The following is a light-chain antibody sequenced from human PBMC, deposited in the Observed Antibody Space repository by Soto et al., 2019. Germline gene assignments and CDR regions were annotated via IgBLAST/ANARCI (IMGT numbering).Light chain of an antibody. CDR1: SSDVGSYNL. V-gene: IGLV2-23*01. CDR3: CSYAGSSTYYV. CDR2: EGS. Sequence: QSALTQPASVSGSPGQSITISCTGTSSDVGSYNLVSWYQQYPGKAPKLMIYEGSKRPSGVSNRFSGSKSGITASLTISGLQADDEADYYCCSYAGSSTYYVFGTGTKLTVL. J-gene: IGLJ1*01.